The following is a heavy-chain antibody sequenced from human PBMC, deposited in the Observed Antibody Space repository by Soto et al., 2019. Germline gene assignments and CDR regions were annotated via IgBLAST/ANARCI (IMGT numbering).Heavy chain of an antibody. D-gene: IGHD6-6*01. Sequence: SLRLSCAASGFTFSSYWMSWVRQAPGKGLEWVANIKQDGSEKYCVDSVKGRFTISRDNAKNSLYLQMNSLRAEDTAVYYCARDPWPSIAAPRWGQGTLVTASS. J-gene: IGHJ4*02. CDR2: IKQDGSEK. V-gene: IGHV3-7*01. CDR3: ARDPWPSIAAPR. CDR1: GFTFSSYW.